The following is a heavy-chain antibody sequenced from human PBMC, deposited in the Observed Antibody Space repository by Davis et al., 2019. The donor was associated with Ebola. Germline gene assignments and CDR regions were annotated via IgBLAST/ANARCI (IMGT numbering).Heavy chain of an antibody. CDR1: GGSASSSSHY. V-gene: IGHV4-61*01. D-gene: IGHD2-15*01. CDR2: IYYNGYT. CDR3: ATYSTPTSFFDD. Sequence: SETLSLTCTVSGGSASSSSHYWTWVRQSPVKPLEWIGYIYYNGYTTYNPSLKSRVTISIDTPHNQVSLRLNSVTSADTAVYYCATYSTPTSFFDDWGPGTLVTVSS. J-gene: IGHJ4*02.